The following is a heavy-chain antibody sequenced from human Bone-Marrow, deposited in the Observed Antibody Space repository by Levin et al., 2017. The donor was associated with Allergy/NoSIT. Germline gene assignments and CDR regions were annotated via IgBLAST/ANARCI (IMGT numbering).Heavy chain of an antibody. D-gene: IGHD4-23*01. J-gene: IGHJ5*02. Sequence: RASVKVSCKASGGTFSSYAISWVRQAPGQGLEWMGGIIPIFGTANYAQKFQGRVTITADESTSTAYMELSSLRSEDTAVYYCASGNSWVFDPWGQGTLVTVSS. CDR2: IIPIFGTA. CDR1: GGTFSSYA. CDR3: ASGNSWVFDP. V-gene: IGHV1-69*13.